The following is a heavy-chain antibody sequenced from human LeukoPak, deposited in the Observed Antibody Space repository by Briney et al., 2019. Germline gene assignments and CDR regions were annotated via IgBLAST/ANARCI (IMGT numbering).Heavy chain of an antibody. J-gene: IGHJ1*01. CDR2: IYYSGST. D-gene: IGHD6-25*01. CDR3: AREGTQRAFQH. CDR1: GGSVSTSSYF. V-gene: IGHV4-39*07. Sequence: SETLSLTCTVSGGSVSTSSYFWAWIRQPPGKGLEWIGSIYYSGSTYYNPSLKSRVTISVDTSKNQFSLKLSSVTAADTAVYYCAREGTQRAFQHWGQGTLVTVSS.